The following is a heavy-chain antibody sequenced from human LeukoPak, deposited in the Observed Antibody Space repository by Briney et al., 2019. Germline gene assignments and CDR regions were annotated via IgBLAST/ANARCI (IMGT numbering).Heavy chain of an antibody. CDR2: ISGSGGST. V-gene: IGHV3-23*01. D-gene: IGHD3-10*01. CDR3: ARGNADLRYYYGAFDM. Sequence: SGGSLRLSCAASGFTFSSYAMSWVRQAPGKGLEWVSAISGSGGSTYYADSVKGRFTISRDNSKNTLYLQMNSLRAEDTAVYYCARGNADLRYYYGAFDMWGQGTMVTVSS. CDR1: GFTFSSYA. J-gene: IGHJ3*02.